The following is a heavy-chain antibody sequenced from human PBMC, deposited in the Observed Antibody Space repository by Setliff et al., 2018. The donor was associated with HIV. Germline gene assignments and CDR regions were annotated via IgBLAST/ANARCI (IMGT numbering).Heavy chain of an antibody. Sequence: SETMSLTCSVSGGSMTRNYWSWIRQPPGKGLEWIGYIYYSGTTNYNPSLKSRVTFSVDMSKTQVSLKLTSVTAADTAMYFCARVRGDNFWSGSYSLPASDAFDVWGQGTMVTVSS. D-gene: IGHD3-3*01. CDR2: IYYSGTT. CDR3: ARVRGDNFWSGSYSLPASDAFDV. J-gene: IGHJ3*01. V-gene: IGHV4-59*01. CDR1: GGSMTRNY.